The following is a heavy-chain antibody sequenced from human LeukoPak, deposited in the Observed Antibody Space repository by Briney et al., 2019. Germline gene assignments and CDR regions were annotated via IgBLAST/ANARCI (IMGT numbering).Heavy chain of an antibody. D-gene: IGHD2-15*01. V-gene: IGHV4-31*03. CDR2: TYYSGST. CDR3: ARNACGGGSCCSSEYYFDY. Sequence: TLSLTCTVSGGSISSGGYYWSWIRHHPGKGLEWIGYTYYSGSTYYNPSLKSRVTISVDTSKNQFSLKPSSVTAADTAVYYCARNACGGGSCCSSEYYFDYWGQGTLVTVSS. J-gene: IGHJ4*02. CDR1: GGSISSGGYY.